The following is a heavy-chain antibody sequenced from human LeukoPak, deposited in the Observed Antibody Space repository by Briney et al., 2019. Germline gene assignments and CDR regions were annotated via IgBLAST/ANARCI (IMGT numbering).Heavy chain of an antibody. Sequence: PGRSLRLSCAASGFTFDDYAMHWVRQAPGKGLEWVSGISGNSGSIGYADSVKGRFTISRDNAKNPLYLQMNSLRAEDMALYYCAKAVDGSGWPLDYWGQGTLVTVSS. CDR1: GFTFDDYA. D-gene: IGHD6-19*01. CDR2: ISGNSGSI. CDR3: AKAVDGSGWPLDY. J-gene: IGHJ4*02. V-gene: IGHV3-9*03.